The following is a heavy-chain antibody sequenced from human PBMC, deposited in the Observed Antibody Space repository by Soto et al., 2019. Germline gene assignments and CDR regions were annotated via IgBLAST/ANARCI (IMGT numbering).Heavy chain of an antibody. CDR3: VKETVFKGVAEH. CDR2: FSNSGKT. Sequence: EVQLLESGGGWVQPGGSLRLACVGSGFNFSSYVMSWVRRTPGKGLEWVSAFSNSGKTYYAGSVKGRFTISSDNSKDTVYLQLNDLRAGDTALYHCVKETVFKGVAEHWGQGTLVTVSS. D-gene: IGHD6-19*01. CDR1: GFNFSSYV. V-gene: IGHV3-23*01. J-gene: IGHJ4*02.